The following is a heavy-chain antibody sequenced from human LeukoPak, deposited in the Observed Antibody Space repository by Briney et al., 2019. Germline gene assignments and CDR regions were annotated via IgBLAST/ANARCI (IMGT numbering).Heavy chain of an antibody. CDR1: GYTFTSYW. CDR2: IYPGDSHT. D-gene: IGHD3-22*01. J-gene: IGHJ4*02. V-gene: IGHV5-51*01. Sequence: GESLKISCKGSGYTFTSYWIGWVRQMPGKGLEWMGIIYPGDSHTIYSPSFQGQVTISADKSISTAYLQWSSLTASDTAMYYCARLNDYDSSGYYPPDYWGQGTLVTVSS. CDR3: ARLNDYDSSGYYPPDY.